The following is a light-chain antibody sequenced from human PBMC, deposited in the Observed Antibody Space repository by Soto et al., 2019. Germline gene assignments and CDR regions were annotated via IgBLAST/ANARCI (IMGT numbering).Light chain of an antibody. J-gene: IGKJ2*01. V-gene: IGKV3-20*01. CDR2: GAS. CDR3: QQYGHSPYT. Sequence: EIVLTQSPGTLSVSPGEGVTLSCRASQTISAAYIAWYQHRPGQAPRLLIYGASFRASGIPDRFSGSGSGTDFTLTISRLEPDDLATYFCQQYGHSPYTFGQGTKLDIK. CDR1: QTISAAY.